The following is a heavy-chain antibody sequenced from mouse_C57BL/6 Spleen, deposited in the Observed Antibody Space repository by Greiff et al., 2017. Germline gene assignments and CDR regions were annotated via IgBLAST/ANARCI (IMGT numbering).Heavy chain of an antibody. CDR3: ARSPGTDYFDD. Sequence: VQLQQSGAELARPGASVKMSCKASGYTFTGYTMHWVKQRPGQGLEWIGYINPSSGYAKYNQKFKYKATLTADKTSSPAYMQLLILTSDNSAVYYCARSPGTDYFDDWGQGTTLTFSS. D-gene: IGHD4-1*01. V-gene: IGHV1-4*01. CDR2: INPSSGYA. J-gene: IGHJ2*01. CDR1: GYTFTGYT.